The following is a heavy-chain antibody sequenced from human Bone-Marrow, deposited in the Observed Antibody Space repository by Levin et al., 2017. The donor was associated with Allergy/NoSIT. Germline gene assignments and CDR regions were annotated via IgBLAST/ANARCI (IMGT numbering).Heavy chain of an antibody. D-gene: IGHD2-8*01. CDR3: ASSHHGVWLLSSVFPPLYYGMDV. V-gene: IGHV1-69*13. Sequence: PAASVKVSCKASGGTFSSYAISWVRQAPGQGLEWMGGIIPIFGTANYAQKFQGRVTITADESTSTAYMELSSLRSEDTAVYYCASSHHGVWLLSSVFPPLYYGMDVWGQGTTVTVSS. J-gene: IGHJ6*02. CDR2: IIPIFGTA. CDR1: GGTFSSYA.